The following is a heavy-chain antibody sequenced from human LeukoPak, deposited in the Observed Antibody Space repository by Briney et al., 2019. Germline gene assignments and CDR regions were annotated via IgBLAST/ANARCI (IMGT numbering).Heavy chain of an antibody. CDR3: AREDCSSTSCYDYYGAFDI. V-gene: IGHV1-2*02. J-gene: IGHJ3*02. CDR1: GGTFSSYA. CDR2: INPNSGGT. Sequence: ASVKVSCKASGGTFSSYAISWVRQAPGQGLEWMGWINPNSGGTNYAQKFQGRVTMTRDTSISTAYMELSRLRSDDTAVYYCAREDCSSTSCYDYYGAFDIWGQGTMVTVSS. D-gene: IGHD2-2*01.